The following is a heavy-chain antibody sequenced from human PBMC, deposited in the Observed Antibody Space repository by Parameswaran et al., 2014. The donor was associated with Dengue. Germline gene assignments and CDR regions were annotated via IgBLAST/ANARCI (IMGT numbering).Heavy chain of an antibody. Sequence: WVRQAPGQGLEWMGWISAYNGNTNYAQKLQGRVTMTTDTSTSTAYMELRSLRSDDTAVYYCARDHRIQLWFPHDAFDIWGQGTMVTVSS. D-gene: IGHD5-18*01. V-gene: IGHV1-18*01. CDR2: ISAYNGNT. J-gene: IGHJ3*02. CDR3: ARDHRIQLWFPHDAFDI.